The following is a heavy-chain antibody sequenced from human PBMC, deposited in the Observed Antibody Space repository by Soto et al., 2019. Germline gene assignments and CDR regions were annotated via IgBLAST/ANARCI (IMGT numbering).Heavy chain of an antibody. V-gene: IGHV3-23*01. CDR2: ISGSGGIT. CDR3: AKSIFGVTLAFDY. J-gene: IGHJ4*02. Sequence: EVQLLESGGGLVQPGGSLRLSCAASGFTFNSYAMNWVRQAPGKGLEWVSGISGSGGITYYADSVKGRFTISRDNSKNTMYLQMNSLRVEDTAVYYCAKSIFGVTLAFDYWGQGTLVTVSS. D-gene: IGHD3-3*01. CDR1: GFTFNSYA.